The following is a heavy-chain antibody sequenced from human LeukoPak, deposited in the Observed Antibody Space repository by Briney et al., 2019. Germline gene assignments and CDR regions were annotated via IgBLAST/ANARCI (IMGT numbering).Heavy chain of an antibody. V-gene: IGHV3-23*01. Sequence: GGSLRLSCAASGFTFSSYAMSWVRQAPGKGLGWVSAISGSGGSTYYADSVKGRFTISRDNSKNTLYLQMNSLRAEDTAVYYCAKGVEYSSSSPSDYWGQGTLVTVSS. CDR2: ISGSGGST. CDR3: AKGVEYSSSSPSDY. D-gene: IGHD6-6*01. CDR1: GFTFSSYA. J-gene: IGHJ4*02.